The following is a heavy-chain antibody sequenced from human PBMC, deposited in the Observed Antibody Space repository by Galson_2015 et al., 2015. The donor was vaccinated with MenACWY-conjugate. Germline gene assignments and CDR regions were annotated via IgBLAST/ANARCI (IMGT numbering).Heavy chain of an antibody. CDR3: AKYGAYVPPHNYRGVDV. V-gene: IGHV6-1*01. Sequence: CAISGDSVSSNSATWTRFRQSPAGGLEWLGRTYYRSKWNIDYAVSMKSRITINPDTSRNQFSLQLNSVTPEDAAVYYCAKYGAYVPPHNYRGVDVWGQGTTVIVSS. J-gene: IGHJ6*01. D-gene: IGHD4-17*01. CDR1: GDSVSSNSAT. CDR2: TYYRSKWNI.